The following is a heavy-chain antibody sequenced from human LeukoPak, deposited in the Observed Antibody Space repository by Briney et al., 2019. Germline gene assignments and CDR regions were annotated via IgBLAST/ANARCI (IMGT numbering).Heavy chain of an antibody. CDR1: GFTFSSYA. J-gene: IGHJ3*02. Sequence: GGSLRLSCAASGFTFSSYAMHWVRQAPGKGLEWVAVISYDGSNKYYADSVKGRFTISRDNSKNTLYLQMNSLRAEDTAVYYCARDLVGIVNNAFDIWGQGTIVTVSS. D-gene: IGHD3-22*01. V-gene: IGHV3-30-3*01. CDR3: ARDLVGIVNNAFDI. CDR2: ISYDGSNK.